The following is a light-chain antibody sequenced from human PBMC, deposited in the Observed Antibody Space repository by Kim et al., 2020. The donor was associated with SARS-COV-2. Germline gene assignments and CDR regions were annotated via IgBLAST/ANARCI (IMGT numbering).Light chain of an antibody. CDR2: GKN. V-gene: IGLV3-19*01. Sequence: VAMGQTVRITCQGDSLRSYYAGWYQQKPGQAPVLVIYGKNSRPSGSPDRFSGSSSGNTAALTITAAQAEDEADYYCHSRDSSSKHVFGPGTKVTVL. CDR3: HSRDSSSKHV. CDR1: SLRSYY. J-gene: IGLJ1*01.